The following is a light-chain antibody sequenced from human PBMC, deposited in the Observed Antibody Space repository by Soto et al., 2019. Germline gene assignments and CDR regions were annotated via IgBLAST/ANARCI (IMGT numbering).Light chain of an antibody. V-gene: IGKV3-20*01. Sequence: EIVLTQSPGTLSLSPGEGATLSCRASQSISILLAWYQQKPGQAPGLLIYEASTRATGIPDRFSGTGSETDFTLTISRLEPEDFAVYYCQQYDNSPITFGQGTRLEIK. CDR1: QSISIL. CDR3: QQYDNSPIT. CDR2: EAS. J-gene: IGKJ5*01.